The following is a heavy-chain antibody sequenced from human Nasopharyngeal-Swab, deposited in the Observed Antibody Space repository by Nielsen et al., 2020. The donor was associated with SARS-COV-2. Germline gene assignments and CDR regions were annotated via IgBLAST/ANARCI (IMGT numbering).Heavy chain of an antibody. D-gene: IGHD1-7*01. Sequence: DSLLISCNFSSYSFSSYWIGLVRHIPGKGLEWMGIMYPRDSDTRYSPSFQGQVTISADKSISTAYLQWSSLKASDTAMYYCATAYNGNYYWDYWGQGTLVTVSS. V-gene: IGHV5-51*01. CDR1: SYSFSSYW. J-gene: IGHJ4*02. CDR3: ATAYNGNYYWDY. CDR2: MYPRDSDT.